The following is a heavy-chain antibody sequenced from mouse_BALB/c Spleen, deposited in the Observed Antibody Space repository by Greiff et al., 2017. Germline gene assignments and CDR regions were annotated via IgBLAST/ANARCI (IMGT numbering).Heavy chain of an antibody. Sequence: VQLVESGGGLVKLGGSLKLSCAASGFTFSSYYMSWVRQTPEKRLELVAAINSNGGSTYYPDTVKGRFTISRDNAKNTLYLQMSSLKSEDTALYYCARDGNHAMDYWGQGTSVTVSS. J-gene: IGHJ4*01. CDR3: ARDGNHAMDY. CDR1: GFTFSSYY. CDR2: INSNGGST. D-gene: IGHD2-1*01. V-gene: IGHV5-6-2*01.